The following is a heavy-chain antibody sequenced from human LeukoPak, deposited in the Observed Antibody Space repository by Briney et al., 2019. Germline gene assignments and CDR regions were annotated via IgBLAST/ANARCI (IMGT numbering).Heavy chain of an antibody. D-gene: IGHD2-15*01. CDR2: ISAYNGNT. Sequence: ASVKVSCKASGYTFTSYGISWVRQAPGQGLEWMGWISAYNGNTNYAQMLQGRVTMTTDTSTSTAYMELRSLRSDDTAVYYCARDLFVYCSGGSCSTFDYWGQGTLVTVSS. J-gene: IGHJ4*02. CDR1: GYTFTSYG. V-gene: IGHV1-18*01. CDR3: ARDLFVYCSGGSCSTFDY.